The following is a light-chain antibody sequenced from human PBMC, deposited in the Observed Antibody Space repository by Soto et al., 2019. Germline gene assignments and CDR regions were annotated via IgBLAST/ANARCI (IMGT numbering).Light chain of an antibody. CDR2: DVS. CDR3: SSYTSSSTXV. V-gene: IGLV2-14*01. CDR1: NSDVGDYNY. J-gene: IGLJ1*01. Sequence: QSVLTQPASVSGSPGQSITISCTGTNSDVGDYNYVSWYQQHPGKAPKLMIYDVSDRPSGVSNRFSGSKSGNTASLTISGLQAEDEADYYCSSYTSSSTXVFGTGNKVTVL.